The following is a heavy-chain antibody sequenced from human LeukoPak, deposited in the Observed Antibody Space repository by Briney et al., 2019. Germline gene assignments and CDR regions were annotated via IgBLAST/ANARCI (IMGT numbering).Heavy chain of an antibody. CDR2: ISAYNGNT. D-gene: IGHD2-15*01. CDR1: GYTFTSYG. CDR3: ARGGYCSGGSCSPNNWFDP. Sequence: GASVKVSCKASGYTFTSYGISWVRQAPGQGLEWMGWISAYNGNTNYAQKLQGRVTMTTVTSTSTAYMELRSLRSDDTAVYYCARGGYCSGGSCSPNNWFDPWGQGTLVTVSS. J-gene: IGHJ5*02. V-gene: IGHV1-18*01.